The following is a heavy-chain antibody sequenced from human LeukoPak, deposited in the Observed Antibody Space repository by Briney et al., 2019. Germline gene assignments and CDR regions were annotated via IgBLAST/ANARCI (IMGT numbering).Heavy chain of an antibody. CDR1: GFTFSNYG. Sequence: GGSLRLSCAASGFTFSNYGMHWVRQAPGKGLEWVALIWYDGSNKYYTDSVKGRLTISRDNSKDTLFLQMNGLRVEDTAVYYCAREGPRGNSQFDYWGQGTLVTVSS. J-gene: IGHJ4*02. D-gene: IGHD2/OR15-2a*01. V-gene: IGHV3-33*01. CDR2: IWYDGSNK. CDR3: AREGPRGNSQFDY.